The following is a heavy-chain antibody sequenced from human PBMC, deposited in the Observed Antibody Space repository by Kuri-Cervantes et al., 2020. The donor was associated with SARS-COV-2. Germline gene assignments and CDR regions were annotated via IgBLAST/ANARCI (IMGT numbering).Heavy chain of an antibody. J-gene: IGHJ6*03. CDR3: ARDAGAGYYYMDV. Sequence: GESLKISCAASGFSLSGFWMTWVRQAPGKGLEWVAYIRQDGGDTYYEDSVKGRFTISRDNAKNSLYLQMNSLRAEETAIYYCARDAGAGYYYMDVWGKGTTVTVSS. V-gene: IGHV3-7*01. CDR2: IRQDGGDT. D-gene: IGHD3-22*01. CDR1: GFSLSGFW.